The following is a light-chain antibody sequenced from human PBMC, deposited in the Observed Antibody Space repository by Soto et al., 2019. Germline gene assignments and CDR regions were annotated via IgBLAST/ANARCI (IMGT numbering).Light chain of an antibody. CDR2: SAS. CDR3: QPYYICPFP. V-gene: IGKV1-16*01. J-gene: IGKJ4*01. Sequence: DIQMTQSPSSLSASVGDRVTITCRASQDVSNGLAWFQQKPGKAPKSLIHSASILESGVPSRFTGSRYGTDFALTISSLQPEDFATYYCQPYYICPFPFGGGTKVEF. CDR1: QDVSNG.